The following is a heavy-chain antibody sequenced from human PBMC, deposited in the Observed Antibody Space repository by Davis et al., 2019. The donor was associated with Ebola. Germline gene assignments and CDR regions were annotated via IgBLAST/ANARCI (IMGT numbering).Heavy chain of an antibody. J-gene: IGHJ5*02. Sequence: SETLSLTCTVSGGSISSSSYYWGWIRQPPGKGLEWIGEINHSGSTNYNPSLKSRVTISVDTSKNQFSLKLSSVTAADTAVYYCARVAQYSWFDPWGQGTLVTVSS. D-gene: IGHD2/OR15-2a*01. CDR3: ARVAQYSWFDP. V-gene: IGHV4-39*07. CDR1: GGSISSSSYY. CDR2: INHSGST.